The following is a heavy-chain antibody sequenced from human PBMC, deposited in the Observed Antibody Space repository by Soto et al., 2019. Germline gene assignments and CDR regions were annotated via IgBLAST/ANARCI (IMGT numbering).Heavy chain of an antibody. CDR2: ISYDGSNK. V-gene: IGHV3-30*09. Sequence: VQLLESGGGLVQPGGSLRLSCAASGFTFSSYAMSWVRQAPGKGLEWVAVISYDGSNKYYADSVKGRFAISRDNSKNTLYVQMNSLRAEDTAVYYCARGPPRNGPKEFDYWGQGTLVTVSS. CDR1: GFTFSSYA. D-gene: IGHD2-8*01. CDR3: ARGPPRNGPKEFDY. J-gene: IGHJ4*02.